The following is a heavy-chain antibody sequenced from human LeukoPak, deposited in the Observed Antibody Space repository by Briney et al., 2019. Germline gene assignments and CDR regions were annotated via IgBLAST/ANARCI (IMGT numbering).Heavy chain of an antibody. V-gene: IGHV3-7*01. Sequence: PGGSLRLSCAASGFTFSSYWMSWVRQAPGKGLEWVANIKQDGSEKYYVDSVKGRFTISRDNAKNSLYLQMNSLRAEDTAVYYCARSGYGSSWYSDYWGQGTLVTVSS. CDR3: ARSGYGSSWYSDY. J-gene: IGHJ4*02. D-gene: IGHD6-13*01. CDR1: GFTFSSYW. CDR2: IKQDGSEK.